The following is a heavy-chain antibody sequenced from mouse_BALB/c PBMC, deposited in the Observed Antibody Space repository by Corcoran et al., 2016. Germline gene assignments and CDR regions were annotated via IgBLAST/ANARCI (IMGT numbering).Heavy chain of an antibody. CDR2: IDPANGNT. V-gene: IGHV14-3*02. Sequence: EVQLQQSGAELVKPGASVKSSCTASGFNIKENYMHWVKQRPEQGLEWIGRIDPANGNTKYEPKFQGKVTITADTSSNTAYLQLSSLTSEDTAVYYCARWDWYFDVWGAGTTVTVSS. J-gene: IGHJ1*01. CDR3: ARWDWYFDV. CDR1: GFNIKENY.